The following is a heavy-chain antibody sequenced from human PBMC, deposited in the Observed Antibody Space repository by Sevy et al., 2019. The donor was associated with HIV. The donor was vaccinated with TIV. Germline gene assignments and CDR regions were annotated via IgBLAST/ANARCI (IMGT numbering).Heavy chain of an antibody. CDR1: GYTFNTYG. CDR2: ISCYYRNT. D-gene: IGHD6-13*01. Sequence: GASVKVSCKASGYTFNTYGISWVRQAPGQGLEWMGWISCYYRNTNFAQKFQGRVTMTTDTITNTAYMELTSLRSDDTAEYYCARERTRWQQLVEYYLGMDLWGQGTPVTVSS. J-gene: IGHJ6*02. V-gene: IGHV1-18*01. CDR3: ARERTRWQQLVEYYLGMDL.